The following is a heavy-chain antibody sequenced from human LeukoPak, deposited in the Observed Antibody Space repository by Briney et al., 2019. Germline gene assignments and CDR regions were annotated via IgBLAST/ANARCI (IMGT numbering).Heavy chain of an antibody. Sequence: ASVKVSCKVSGYTLTELSMHWVRQAPGKGLEWMGGFDPEDGETIYAQKFQGRVTMTEDTSTDTAYMELSSLRSEDTAVYYCATELPHGSGIMDYYYGMDVWGQGTTVTVSS. CDR2: FDPEDGET. CDR1: GYTLTELS. V-gene: IGHV1-24*01. J-gene: IGHJ6*02. D-gene: IGHD3-10*01. CDR3: ATELPHGSGIMDYYYGMDV.